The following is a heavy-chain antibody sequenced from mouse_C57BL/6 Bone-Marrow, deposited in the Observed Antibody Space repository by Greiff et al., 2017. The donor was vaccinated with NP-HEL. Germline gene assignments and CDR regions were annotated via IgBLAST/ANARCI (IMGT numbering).Heavy chain of an antibody. J-gene: IGHJ3*01. Sequence: QVQLQQSGAELVRPGTSVKMSCKASGYTFTNYWIGWAKQRPGHGLEWIGDIYPGGGYTNYHEKFKGKATLTAYKSSSTAYMQFSSLTSEDSAIYYCAREDYYYGSFAYWGQGTLVTVSA. V-gene: IGHV1-63*01. CDR3: AREDYYYGSFAY. CDR2: IYPGGGYT. D-gene: IGHD1-1*01. CDR1: GYTFTNYW.